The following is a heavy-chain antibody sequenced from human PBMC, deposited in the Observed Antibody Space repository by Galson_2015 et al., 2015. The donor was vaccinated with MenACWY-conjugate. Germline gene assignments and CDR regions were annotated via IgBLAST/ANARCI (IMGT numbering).Heavy chain of an antibody. CDR2: ISGSGGST. V-gene: IGHV3-23*01. J-gene: IGHJ4*02. D-gene: IGHD2-8*01. CDR3: AKGYCTNGVCYVFGYFDY. CDR1: GFTFSSYA. Sequence: SLRLSCAASGFTFSSYAMSWVRQAPGKGLEWVSAISGSGGSTYYADSVKGRFTISRDNSKNTLYLQMNSLRAEDTAVYYCAKGYCTNGVCYVFGYFDYWGQGTLVTVSS.